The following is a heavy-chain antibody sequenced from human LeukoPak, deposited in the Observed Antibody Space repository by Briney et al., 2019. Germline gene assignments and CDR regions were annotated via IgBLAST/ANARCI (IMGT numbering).Heavy chain of an antibody. CDR2: ITSSGRTI. J-gene: IGHJ3*02. Sequence: NSGGSLRLSCAASGFTFSDYYMSWIRQAPAKGLEWVSCITSSGRTIYYADSVKGRFTISRDNAKNSLYLQMNSLRAEDTAVYYCAREPPTGAFDIWGQGTMVTVSS. V-gene: IGHV3-11*01. CDR1: GFTFSDYY. CDR3: AREPPTGAFDI.